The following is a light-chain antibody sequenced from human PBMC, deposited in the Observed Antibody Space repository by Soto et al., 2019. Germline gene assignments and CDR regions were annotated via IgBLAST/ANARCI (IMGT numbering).Light chain of an antibody. CDR2: DVS. CDR3: SSYTSSSTYV. V-gene: IGLV2-14*01. CDR1: SSDVGGYNY. J-gene: IGLJ1*01. Sequence: LTQPASVSGSPGQSITISCTGTSSDVGGYNYVSWYQQHPGKAPKLMIYDVSNRPSGVSNRFSGSKSGNTASLTISGLQAEDGADYYCSSYTSSSTYVFETGTKVTVL.